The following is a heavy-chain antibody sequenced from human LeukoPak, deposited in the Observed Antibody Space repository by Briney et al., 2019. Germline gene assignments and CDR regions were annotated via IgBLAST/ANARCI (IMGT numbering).Heavy chain of an antibody. J-gene: IGHJ4*02. D-gene: IGHD2-21*01. V-gene: IGHV3-23*01. CDR2: INGSGDAT. CDR1: GFVFSHFT. CDR3: AKSDCGSDGCKLLNY. Sequence: PGGSLRLSCAASGFVFSHFTMTWVRQAPGKGLEWVSSINGSGDATKYADSVMGRFTISRDNSKNTVSLQMNSLRAEDTAVYYCAKSDCGSDGCKLLNYWGQGNLVSVSS.